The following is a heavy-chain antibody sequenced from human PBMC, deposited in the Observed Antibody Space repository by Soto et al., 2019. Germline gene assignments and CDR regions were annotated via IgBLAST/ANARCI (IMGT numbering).Heavy chain of an antibody. D-gene: IGHD3-10*01. V-gene: IGHV2-26*01. J-gene: IGHJ5*02. CDR2: IFSNDEK. Sequence: QVTLKESGPVLVKPTETLTLTCTVSGFSLSNARMGVSWIRQPPGKALEWLAHIFSNDEKSYSTSLKSRLTISKDTSKSQVVLTMTNMDSVDTATYYCARIRAPYYYGSGSHPAPVFDPWGQGTLVTVST. CDR1: GFSLSNARMG. CDR3: ARIRAPYYYGSGSHPAPVFDP.